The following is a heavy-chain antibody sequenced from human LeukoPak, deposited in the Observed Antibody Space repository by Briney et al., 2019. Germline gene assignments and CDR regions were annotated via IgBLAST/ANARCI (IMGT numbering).Heavy chain of an antibody. V-gene: IGHV4-59*01. J-gene: IGHJ4*02. D-gene: IGHD3-16*02. CDR2: IYYSGST. Sequence: DWIGYIYYSGSTNYNPSLKSRVTISVDTSKNQFSLKLSSVTAADTAVYYCARERGYRYYFDYWGQGTLVTVSS. CDR3: ARERGYRYYFDY.